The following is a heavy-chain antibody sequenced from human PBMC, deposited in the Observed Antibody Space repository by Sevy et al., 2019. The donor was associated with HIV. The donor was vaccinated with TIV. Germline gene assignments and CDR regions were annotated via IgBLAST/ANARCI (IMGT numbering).Heavy chain of an antibody. CDR3: ARAGVVPAAIQGWNYYYYMDV. CDR2: IIPIFGTA. CDR1: GGTFSSYA. V-gene: IGHV1-69*13. J-gene: IGHJ6*03. Sequence: ASVKVSCKASGGTFSSYAISWVRQAPGQGLEWMGGIIPIFGTANYAQKFQGRVTITADESTSTAYMELGSLGSEDTAVYYCARAGVVPAAIQGWNYYYYMDVWGKGTTVTVSS. D-gene: IGHD2-2*01.